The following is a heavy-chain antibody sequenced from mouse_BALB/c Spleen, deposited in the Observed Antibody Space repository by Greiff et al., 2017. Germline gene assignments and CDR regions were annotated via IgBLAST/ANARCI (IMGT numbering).Heavy chain of an antibody. CDR3: ASSWDWFAY. CDR1: GYTFTSYW. CDR2: IDPSDSYT. J-gene: IGHJ3*01. Sequence: VQLQQSGAELVKPGASVKLSCKASGYTFTSYWMHWVKQRPGQGLEWIGEIDPSDSYTNYNQKFKGKATLTVDKSSSTAYMQLSSLTSEDSAVYYCASSWDWFAYWGQGTLVTVSA. D-gene: IGHD4-1*01. V-gene: IGHV1-69*02.